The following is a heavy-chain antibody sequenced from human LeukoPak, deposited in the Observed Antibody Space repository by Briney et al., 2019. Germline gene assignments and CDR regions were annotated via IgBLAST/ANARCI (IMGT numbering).Heavy chain of an antibody. V-gene: IGHV1-8*01. J-gene: IGHJ6*03. CDR3: ARGLSSCSSTSCYYYYYMDV. CDR2: MNPNSGNT. D-gene: IGHD2-2*01. CDR1: GYTFTSYD. Sequence: GASVKVSCKASGYTFTSYDINWVRQATGQGLEWMGWMNPNSGNTGCAQKFQGRVTMTRNTSISTAYMELSSLRSEDTAVYYCARGLSSCSSTSCYYYYYMDVWGKGTTVTVSS.